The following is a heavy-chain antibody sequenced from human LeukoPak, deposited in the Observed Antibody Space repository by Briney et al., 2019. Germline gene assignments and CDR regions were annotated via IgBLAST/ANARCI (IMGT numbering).Heavy chain of an antibody. CDR1: GGSISSYY. CDR3: AKDLSSSWLGGY. Sequence: KPSETLSLTCTVSGGSISSYYWSWIRQPPGKGLEWIGYIYYSGSTNYNPSLKSRVTISVDTSKNQFSLKLSSVTAADTAVYYCAKDLSSSWLGGYWGQGTLVTVSS. CDR2: IYYSGST. V-gene: IGHV4-59*01. J-gene: IGHJ4*02. D-gene: IGHD6-13*01.